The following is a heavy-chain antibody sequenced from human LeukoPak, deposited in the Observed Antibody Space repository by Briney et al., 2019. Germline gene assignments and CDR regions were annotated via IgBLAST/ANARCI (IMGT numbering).Heavy chain of an antibody. CDR3: ARRMGNLTKRIAAALRDWYFGL. J-gene: IGHJ2*01. CDR1: GFTVSTNY. Sequence: PGGSLRLSCAASGFTVSTNYMSWIRQPPGKGLEWIGEINHSGSTNYNPSLKSRVTISVDTSKNQFSLKLSSVTAADTAVYYCARRMGNLTKRIAAALRDWYFGLWGRGTLVTVSS. D-gene: IGHD6-13*01. CDR2: INHSGST. V-gene: IGHV4-34*01.